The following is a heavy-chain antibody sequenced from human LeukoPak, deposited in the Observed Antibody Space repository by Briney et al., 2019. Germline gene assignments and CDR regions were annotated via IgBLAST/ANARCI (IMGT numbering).Heavy chain of an antibody. CDR1: GFTFSSYA. CDR3: ITEPHDYGDFTFGY. D-gene: IGHD4-17*01. J-gene: IGHJ4*02. Sequence: GGSLRLSCAASGFTFSSYAMSWVRQAPGKGLECVGRISSKSDGGTTDYAAPVKGRFTISRDDSTNTLSLQMSGLKAEDTALYFCITEPHDYGDFTFGYWGQGTLVTVSS. CDR2: ISSKSDGGTT. V-gene: IGHV3-15*01.